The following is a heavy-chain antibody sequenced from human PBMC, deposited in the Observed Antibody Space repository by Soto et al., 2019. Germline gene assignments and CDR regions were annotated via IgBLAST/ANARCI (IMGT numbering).Heavy chain of an antibody. V-gene: IGHV1-69*13. D-gene: IGHD3-3*01. Sequence: VKVSCKASGGTFSSYAISWVRQAPGQGLEWMGGIIPIFGTANYAQKFQGRVTITADESTSTAYMELSSLRSEDTAVYYCARVRNFWSGYYGSHYYYYGMDVWGQGTPVTVSS. CDR3: ARVRNFWSGYYGSHYYYYGMDV. CDR2: IIPIFGTA. J-gene: IGHJ6*02. CDR1: GGTFSSYA.